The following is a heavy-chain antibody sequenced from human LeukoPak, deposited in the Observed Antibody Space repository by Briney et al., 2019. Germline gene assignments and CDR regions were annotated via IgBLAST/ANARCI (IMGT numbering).Heavy chain of an antibody. V-gene: IGHV4-30-2*01. D-gene: IGHD6-13*01. CDR2: IYHSGST. CDR1: GGSISSGGYS. J-gene: IGHJ5*02. Sequence: SETLSLTCAVSGGSISSGGYSWSWIRQPPGKGLEWIGYIYHSGSTYYNPSLKSRVTISVDTSKNQFSLKLSSVTAADTAVYYCARVRIAAAGSWFDPWGQGTLVTVSS. CDR3: ARVRIAAAGSWFDP.